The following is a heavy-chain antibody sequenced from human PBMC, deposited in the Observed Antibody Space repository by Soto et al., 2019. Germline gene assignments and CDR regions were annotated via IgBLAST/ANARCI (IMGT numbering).Heavy chain of an antibody. Sequence: ASVKFSCKASGYTFTSYAMHWVRQAPGQRLEWMGWINAGSGTTKYSQNFQGRVSITRDTSASTVYMELTGLTSEDTAVYYCARDTETLGPRANDALDIWGQGTMVTVSS. CDR3: ARDTETLGPRANDALDI. V-gene: IGHV1-3*01. D-gene: IGHD3-3*02. CDR1: GYTFTSYA. CDR2: INAGSGTT. J-gene: IGHJ3*02.